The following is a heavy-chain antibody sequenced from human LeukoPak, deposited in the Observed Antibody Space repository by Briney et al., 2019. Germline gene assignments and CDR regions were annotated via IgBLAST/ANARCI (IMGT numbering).Heavy chain of an antibody. D-gene: IGHD3-3*01. V-gene: IGHV3-7*01. CDR2: IKQDGSEK. CDR1: GFTFSSYG. CDR3: ARVAYDFWSGYSYFDY. J-gene: IGHJ4*02. Sequence: PGGSLRLSCAASGFTFSSYGMHWVRQAPGKGLEWVANIKQDGSEKYYVDSVKGRFTISRDNAKNSLYLQMNSLRAEDTAVYYCARVAYDFWSGYSYFDYWGQGTLVTVSS.